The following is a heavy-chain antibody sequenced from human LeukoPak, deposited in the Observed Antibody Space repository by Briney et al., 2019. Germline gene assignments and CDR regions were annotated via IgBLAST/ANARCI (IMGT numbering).Heavy chain of an antibody. Sequence: GGSLRLSCAASGFTFSSYAMHWVRQAPGKGLEWVSSISSSSSYIYYADSVKGRFTISRDNAKNSLYLQMNSLRAEDTAVYYCARGKPPLDYWGQGTLVTVSS. CDR1: GFTFSSYA. J-gene: IGHJ4*02. V-gene: IGHV3-21*01. CDR2: ISSSSSYI. CDR3: ARGKPPLDY.